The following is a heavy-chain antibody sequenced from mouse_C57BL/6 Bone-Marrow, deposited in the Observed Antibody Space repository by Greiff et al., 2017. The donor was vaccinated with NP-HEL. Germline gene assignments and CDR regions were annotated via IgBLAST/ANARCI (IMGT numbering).Heavy chain of an antibody. J-gene: IGHJ4*01. CDR3: ARVYYDYDSYYAMDY. Sequence: DVQLQESGGGLVKPGGSLKLSCAASGFTFSSYAMSWVRQTPEKRLEWVATISDGGSYTYYPDNVKGRFTISRDNAKNNLYLQMSHLKSEDTAMYYCARVYYDYDSYYAMDYWGQGTSVTVSS. CDR2: ISDGGSYT. V-gene: IGHV5-4*01. CDR1: GFTFSSYA. D-gene: IGHD2-4*01.